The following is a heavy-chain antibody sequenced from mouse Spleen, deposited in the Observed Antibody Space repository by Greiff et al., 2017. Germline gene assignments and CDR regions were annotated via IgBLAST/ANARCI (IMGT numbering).Heavy chain of an antibody. CDR1: GFSLSSYS. CDR2: IWGGGST. V-gene: IGHV2-6-4*01. CDR3: AGDYYGSSSFAY. D-gene: IGHD1-1*01. J-gene: IGHJ3*01. Sequence: QVQLKQSGPGLVAPSQSLSITCTASGFSLSSYSVHWVRQPPGKGLEWLGMIWGGGSTDYNSAPKSRLSISKDNSKSQAFLKMNRMQTDDTAMYYCAGDYYGSSSFAYWGQGTLVTVSA.